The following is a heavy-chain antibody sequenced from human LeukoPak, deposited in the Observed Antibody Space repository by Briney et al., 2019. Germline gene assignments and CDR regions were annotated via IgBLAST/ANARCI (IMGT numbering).Heavy chain of an antibody. D-gene: IGHD2-15*01. CDR1: GGSISSYY. V-gene: IGHV4-59*01. Sequence: SETLSLTCTVSGGSISSYYWSWIRQPPGKGLEWIGYIYYSGSTNYNPSLKSRVTISVDTSKNQFSLKLSSVTAADTAVYCCARLRNYCSGGSCSRGMDVWGQGTTVTVSS. CDR2: IYYSGST. CDR3: ARLRNYCSGGSCSRGMDV. J-gene: IGHJ6*02.